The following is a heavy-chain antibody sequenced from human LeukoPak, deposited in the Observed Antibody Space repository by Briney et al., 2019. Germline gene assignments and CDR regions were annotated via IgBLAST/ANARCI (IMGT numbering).Heavy chain of an antibody. CDR1: GGSISSYY. Sequence: SETLSLTCTVSGGSISSYYWSWIRQPPGKGLEWIGYIYYSGSTNYNPSLKSRVTISVDTSKNQFSLKLSSVTAADTAVYYCARDGGYSSSWFPFGYWGQGTLVTVSS. CDR2: IYYSGST. CDR3: ARDGGYSSSWFPFGY. V-gene: IGHV4-59*01. D-gene: IGHD6-13*01. J-gene: IGHJ4*02.